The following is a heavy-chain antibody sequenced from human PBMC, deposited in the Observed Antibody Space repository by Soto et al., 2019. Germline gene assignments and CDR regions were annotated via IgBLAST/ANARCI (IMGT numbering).Heavy chain of an antibody. CDR3: AKRSSSSTFDY. D-gene: IGHD6-6*01. V-gene: IGHV3-23*01. CDR2: ISGSDDST. CDR1: GFSFSSYS. Sequence: PGGSLRLSCAASGFSFSSYSMNWVRQAPGKGLEWVSVISGSDDSTYYADSVKGRFTISRDNSKNTLYLQMNSLRAEDTAVYYSAKRSSSSTFDYWGQGTLVTVSS. J-gene: IGHJ4*02.